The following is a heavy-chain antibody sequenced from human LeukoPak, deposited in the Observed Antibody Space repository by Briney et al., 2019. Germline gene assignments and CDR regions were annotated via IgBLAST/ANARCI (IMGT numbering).Heavy chain of an antibody. J-gene: IGHJ4*02. D-gene: IGHD3-10*01. CDR3: ARDLQYYGSGSYYYDY. V-gene: IGHV1-2*02. CDR2: INPDSGGT. Sequence: ASVKVSCKASGYTFTGYYIHWVRQAPGQGLEWMGWINPDSGGTNYAQKFQGRVTMTRDTSISTAYMELSRLRSDDTAVYYCARDLQYYGSGSYYYDYWGQGTLVTVSS. CDR1: GYTFTGYY.